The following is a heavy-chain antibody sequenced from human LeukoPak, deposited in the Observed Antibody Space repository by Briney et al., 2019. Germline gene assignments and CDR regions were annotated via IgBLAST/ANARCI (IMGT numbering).Heavy chain of an antibody. CDR1: GYTFTSYG. CDR2: ISAYNGNT. CDR3: ASGPRYFDWLSSDY. D-gene: IGHD3-9*01. J-gene: IGHJ4*02. V-gene: IGHV1-18*01. Sequence: ASVKVSCKASGYTFTSYGISWVRQAPGQGLEWMGWISAYNGNTNYAQKLQGRVTMTTDTSTSTAYMELRSLRSDDTAVYYCASGPRYFDWLSSDYWGQGTLVTVSP.